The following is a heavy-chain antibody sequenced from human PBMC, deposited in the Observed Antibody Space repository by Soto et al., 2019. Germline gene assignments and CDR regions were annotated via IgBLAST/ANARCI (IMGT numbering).Heavy chain of an antibody. CDR3: AILGLDVDS. D-gene: IGHD3-16*01. J-gene: IGHJ4*02. V-gene: IGHV1-69*14. CDR1: GDTPSTYA. CDR2: IIPILGTP. Sequence: QVQLVQSGAEVQKPGSSVNVSCKASGDTPSTYAISWVRQAPGQGLEWMGGIIPILGTPNYAQRFQGKITISADTSTRTTYMELNAVGAGGGGGGGCAILGLDVDSWGQGTLVIVSS.